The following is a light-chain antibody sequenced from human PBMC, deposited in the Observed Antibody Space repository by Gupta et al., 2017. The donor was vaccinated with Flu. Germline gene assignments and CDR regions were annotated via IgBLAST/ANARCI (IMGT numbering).Light chain of an antibody. V-gene: IGKV2-28*01. CDR2: LGS. J-gene: IGKJ2*01. CDR3: RQALQTLYT. Sequence: DIVMTQSPLPLPVTPGEPASISCRSSQSLLHSNGYNYLDWYLQKPGQSPQLLIYLGSNRASGVPDRFSGSGSGTDFTLKISRVEAEDVGVYYCRQALQTLYTFGQGTKLEIK. CDR1: QSLLHSNGYNY.